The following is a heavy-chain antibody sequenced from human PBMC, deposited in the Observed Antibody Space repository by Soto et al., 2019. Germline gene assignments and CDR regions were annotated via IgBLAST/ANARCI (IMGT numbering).Heavy chain of an antibody. D-gene: IGHD4-17*01. V-gene: IGHV3-66*01. J-gene: IGHJ4*02. CDR2: IYSGGST. CDR3: ARGESDYGDYIFDY. CDR1: GFTVSSNY. Sequence: EVQLVESGGGLVQPGGSLRLSCAASGFTVSSNYMSWVRQAPGKGLEWVSVIYSGGSTYYADSVKGRFTISRDNSKNTLYLQMNSLRAEDTDVYYCARGESDYGDYIFDYWGQGTLVTVSS.